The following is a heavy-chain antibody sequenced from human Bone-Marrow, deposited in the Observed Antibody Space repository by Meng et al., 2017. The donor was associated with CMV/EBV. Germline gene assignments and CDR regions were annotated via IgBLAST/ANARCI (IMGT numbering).Heavy chain of an antibody. CDR1: FTFSSDA. D-gene: IGHD7-27*01. V-gene: IGHV3-23*01. J-gene: IGHJ4*02. CDR2: ISGSGGST. CDR3: ARGLLWSNWGYHFFFEY. Sequence: FTFSSDAMSWVRQAPGKGMEWVSGISGSGGSTYYADSVKGRITISRDNSKNTLYLQMNSLTDEDTAVYYCARGLLWSNWGYHFFFEYWGQGTLVTVSS.